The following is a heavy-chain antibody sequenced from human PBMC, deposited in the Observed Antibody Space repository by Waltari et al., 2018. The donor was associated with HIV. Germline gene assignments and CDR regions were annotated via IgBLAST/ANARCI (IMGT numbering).Heavy chain of an antibody. CDR3: ARVMRFGEIFSSYGYYGMDV. V-gene: IGHV3-33*01. Sequence: QVQLVESGGGVAQSGRSLRLSCAASVFTFSYYGLHWVRQAPGKGLEWVAVMWHDGSNEYYADSVKGRFTISRDNSRNILYLQMRNLRVEDTAVYYCARVMRFGEIFSSYGYYGMDVWGQGTTVSVPS. D-gene: IGHD3-10*01. CDR2: MWHDGSNE. J-gene: IGHJ6*02. CDR1: VFTFSYYG.